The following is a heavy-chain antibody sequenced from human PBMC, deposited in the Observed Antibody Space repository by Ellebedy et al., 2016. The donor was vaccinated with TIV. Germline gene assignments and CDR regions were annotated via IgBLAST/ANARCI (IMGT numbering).Heavy chain of an antibody. CDR3: ARARDGYNSIFDY. Sequence: ASVKVSXXASGYTFTSYDINWVRQATGQGLEWMGWMNPNSGNTGYAQKFQGRVTMTRDTSTSTVYMELSSLRSEDTAVYYCARARDGYNSIFDYWGQGTLVTVSS. CDR1: GYTFTSYD. J-gene: IGHJ4*02. D-gene: IGHD5-24*01. V-gene: IGHV1-8*01. CDR2: MNPNSGNT.